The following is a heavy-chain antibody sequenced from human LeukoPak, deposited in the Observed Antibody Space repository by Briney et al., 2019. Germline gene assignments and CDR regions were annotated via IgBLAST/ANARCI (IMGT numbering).Heavy chain of an antibody. J-gene: IGHJ4*02. CDR2: ISSNGGST. CDR1: GFTFSSYA. D-gene: IGHD7-27*01. V-gene: IGHV3-64*04. Sequence: GGSLRLSCAASGFTFSSYAMHWVRQAPGKGLEYVSAISSNGGSTYYADSVKGRFTISRDNSKNTLYLQMNSLRAEDTAVYYCAKDGLGIWSRGYFDYWGQGTLVTVSS. CDR3: AKDGLGIWSRGYFDY.